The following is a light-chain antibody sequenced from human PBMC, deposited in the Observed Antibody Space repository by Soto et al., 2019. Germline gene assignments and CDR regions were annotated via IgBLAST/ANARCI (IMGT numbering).Light chain of an antibody. CDR3: QQYGSSPRT. J-gene: IGKJ1*01. V-gene: IGKV3-20*01. Sequence: EIVLTQSPGTLSLSPGERATLSCRASQSLSGNYLAWYQQKPGQAPRLLIYGASSRATGIPDRFSGSGSGTDFTLTISRLEPEDFAVYYCQQYGSSPRTFGQGTKVEIK. CDR2: GAS. CDR1: QSLSGNY.